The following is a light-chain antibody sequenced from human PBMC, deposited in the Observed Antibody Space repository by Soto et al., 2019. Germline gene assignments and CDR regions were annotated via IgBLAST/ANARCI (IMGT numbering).Light chain of an antibody. CDR1: QSVTSSC. J-gene: IGKJ3*01. V-gene: IGKV3-20*01. CDR3: QQCGGSPLFS. Sequence: EIVLTQSPGTLSLSPGERATLSCTATQSVTSSCLAWYQRKPRQAPRLLIHTTSIRATDIPDRFSGSGSGTDYTLTISRLQPEDSAVYYCQQCGGSPLFSFGPGTRVDI. CDR2: TTS.